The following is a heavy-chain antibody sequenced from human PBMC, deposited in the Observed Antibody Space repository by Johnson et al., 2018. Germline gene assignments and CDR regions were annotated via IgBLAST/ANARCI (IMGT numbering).Heavy chain of an antibody. V-gene: IGHV3-9*01. D-gene: IGHD3-3*01. CDR3: AKETRWRYHFWSGWDYMDV. CDR1: GFTFDDYA. J-gene: IGHJ6*03. Sequence: EVQLVESGGGLVQPGRSLRLSCAASGFTFDDYAMHWVPQAPGKGLEWVSGISWNSGSIGYADSVKGRFTISRDNAKNSLFLQMNSLRAEDTALYYCAKETRWRYHFWSGWDYMDVWGKGTTGTVAS. CDR2: ISWNSGSI.